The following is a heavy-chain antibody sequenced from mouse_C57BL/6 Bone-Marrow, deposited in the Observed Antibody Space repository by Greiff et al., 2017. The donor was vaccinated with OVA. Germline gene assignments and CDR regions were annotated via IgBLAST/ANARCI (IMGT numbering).Heavy chain of an antibody. CDR3: ARALGRFYFDY. D-gene: IGHD4-1*01. Sequence: QVQLQQSGAELVMPGASVKLSCKASGYTFTSYWMHWVKQRPGQGLEWIGEIDPSDSYTNHNQKFKGKSTLTVDKSSSTAYMQLSSLTSEDSAVYYCARALGRFYFDYWGQGTTLTVSS. J-gene: IGHJ2*01. V-gene: IGHV1-69*01. CDR2: IDPSDSYT. CDR1: GYTFTSYW.